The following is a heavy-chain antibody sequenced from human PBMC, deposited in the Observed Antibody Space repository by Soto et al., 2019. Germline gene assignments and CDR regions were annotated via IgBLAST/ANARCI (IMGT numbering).Heavy chain of an antibody. V-gene: IGHV4-31*03. Sequence: PSETLSLTCTVPGGSISSGGYYWSWIRQHPGKGLEWIGYIYYSGSTYYNPSLKSRVTISVDTSKNQFSLKLSSVTAADTAVYYCARSGEYYDSSGYYYGYGPGWFDPWGQGTLVTVSS. J-gene: IGHJ5*02. CDR2: IYYSGST. D-gene: IGHD3-22*01. CDR1: GGSISSGGYY. CDR3: ARSGEYYDSSGYYYGYGPGWFDP.